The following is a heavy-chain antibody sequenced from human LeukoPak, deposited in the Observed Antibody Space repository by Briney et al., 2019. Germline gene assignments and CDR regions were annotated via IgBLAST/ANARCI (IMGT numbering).Heavy chain of an antibody. CDR2: INPNSGGT. CDR1: GYTFTGYY. Sequence: ASVKVSCKASGYTFTGYYIHWLRQAPGQGLEWTGWINPNSGGTNFAQKFQGRVTMTRDTSISTAYMELSRLRSDDTAVYFCARDGGLDYWGQGTLVTVSS. D-gene: IGHD2-15*01. V-gene: IGHV1-2*02. J-gene: IGHJ4*02. CDR3: ARDGGLDY.